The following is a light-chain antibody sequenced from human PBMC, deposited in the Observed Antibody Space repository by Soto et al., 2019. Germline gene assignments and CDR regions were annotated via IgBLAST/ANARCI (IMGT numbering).Light chain of an antibody. CDR2: GAS. Sequence: EIVMTQSPGTLSLSPGERATLSCRASQSVSSNYLAWYLQKPGQAPRLLISGASSRVTGIPDRFSGSGSGTDFTLTISRLDPEDFAVYYCQQYGSVPYTFGQGTKLEIK. CDR1: QSVSSNY. CDR3: QQYGSVPYT. V-gene: IGKV3-20*01. J-gene: IGKJ2*01.